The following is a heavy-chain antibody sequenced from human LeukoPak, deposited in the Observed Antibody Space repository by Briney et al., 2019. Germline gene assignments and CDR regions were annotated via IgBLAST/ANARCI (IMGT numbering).Heavy chain of an antibody. CDR2: IIPIFGTA. CDR3: ARGTVTTGKLAFYYYGMDV. Sequence: SVKVSCTASGGTFSSYAIGWVRQAPGQGLEWMGGIIPIFGTANYAQKFQGRVTITADESTSTAYMELSSLRSEDTAVYYCARGTVTTGKLAFYYYGMDVWGQGTTVTVSS. J-gene: IGHJ6*02. V-gene: IGHV1-69*13. CDR1: GGTFSSYA. D-gene: IGHD4-17*01.